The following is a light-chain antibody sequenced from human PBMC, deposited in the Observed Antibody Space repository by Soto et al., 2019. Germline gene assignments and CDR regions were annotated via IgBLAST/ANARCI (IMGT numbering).Light chain of an antibody. CDR3: QQLKTFPYT. Sequence: DIQLTQSPSFLSAFVGDSVTLTCRASQAISSSLAWYRQKAGRAPKLLIYDGATLQRGVPSRFSGYDSGTEFTRTITSLQPEDFATYYCQQLKTFPYTFGPGTKVDV. CDR2: DGA. V-gene: IGKV1-9*01. CDR1: QAISSS. J-gene: IGKJ3*01.